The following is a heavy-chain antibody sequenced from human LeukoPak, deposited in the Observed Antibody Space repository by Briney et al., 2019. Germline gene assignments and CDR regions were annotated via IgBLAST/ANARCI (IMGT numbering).Heavy chain of an antibody. Sequence: GGSLGLSCAASGFTFSSYGMHWVRQAPGKGLEWVAFIRYDGSNKYYADSVKGRFTISRDNSKNTLYLQMNSLRAADTAVYYCAKDPTHYRVWDDYDSTVLSYWGQGTLVTVSS. CDR2: IRYDGSNK. V-gene: IGHV3-30*02. J-gene: IGHJ4*02. CDR1: GFTFSSYG. CDR3: AKDPTHYRVWDDYDSTVLSY. D-gene: IGHD3-22*01.